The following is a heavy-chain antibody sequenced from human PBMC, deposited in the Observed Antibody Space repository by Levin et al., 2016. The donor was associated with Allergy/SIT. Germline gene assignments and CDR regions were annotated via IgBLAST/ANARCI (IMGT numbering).Heavy chain of an antibody. D-gene: IGHD2-2*01. CDR1: GVSISSSGYY. Sequence: SETLSLTCTVSGVSISSSGYYWNWIRQSAGKGLEWIGRIYTSGSTNYNPSLESRVTISLDTSKNQFSLKLTSVTAADTAVYYCARDREGSSSREVAFDIWGQGTMVTVAS. CDR3: ARDREGSSSREVAFDI. V-gene: IGHV4-61*02. CDR2: IYTSGST. J-gene: IGHJ3*02.